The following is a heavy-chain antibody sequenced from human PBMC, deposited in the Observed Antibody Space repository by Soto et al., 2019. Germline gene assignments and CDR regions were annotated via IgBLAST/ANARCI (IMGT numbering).Heavy chain of an antibody. V-gene: IGHV3-15*07. J-gene: IGHJ4*02. CDR1: GFTFNNAW. CDR2: IRRKTDGGTT. D-gene: IGHD6-19*01. Sequence: EVQLVESGGGLVEPGGSLRLSCAASGFTFNNAWMHWVRQAPGKGLEWVGRIRRKTDGGTTDYAAPVKGRFTTSRDDSKNKLNWQMDSLKTEDTGVYYVMSSIPMADTHWGQGTQVTVSS. CDR3: MSSIPMADTH.